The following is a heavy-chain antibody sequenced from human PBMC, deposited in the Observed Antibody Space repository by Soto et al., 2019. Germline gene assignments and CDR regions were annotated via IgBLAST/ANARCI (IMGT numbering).Heavy chain of an antibody. Sequence: GASVKVSCKASGYTFTGYYMHWVRQAPGQGLEWMGWINPNSGGTNXAXXXXXRXTMTRDTSISTAYMELSSLRSDDTAVYYCARYRGYSYGKYFDYWGQGTLVTVSS. D-gene: IGHD5-18*01. CDR3: ARYRGYSYGKYFDY. V-gene: IGHV1-2*02. CDR1: GYTFTGYY. CDR2: INPNSGGT. J-gene: IGHJ4*02.